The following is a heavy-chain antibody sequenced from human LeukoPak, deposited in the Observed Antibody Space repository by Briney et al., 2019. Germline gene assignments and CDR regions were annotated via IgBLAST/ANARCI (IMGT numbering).Heavy chain of an antibody. CDR1: GGTFIRHA. D-gene: IGHD3-10*01. V-gene: IGHV1-69*04. CDR3: ARVPAGGSGYYYGLDV. Sequence: ASVKVSCKASGGTFIRHAISWVRQARGQGLEWMGRIIPFLGIAEYAQKFQGRVTITADKSTSAAYTELSSLRSQDTPVYYCARVPAGGSGYYYGLDVWGQGTTVTVSS. CDR2: IIPFLGIA. J-gene: IGHJ6*02.